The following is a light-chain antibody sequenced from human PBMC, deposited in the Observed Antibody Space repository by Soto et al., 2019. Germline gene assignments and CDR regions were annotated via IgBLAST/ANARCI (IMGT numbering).Light chain of an antibody. CDR3: QQYNNWPLLT. CDR2: GAS. J-gene: IGKJ4*01. V-gene: IGKV3-15*01. Sequence: EIVLTQSPATLSLSPGERATLSCRASQSVGSYLAWYQQKHGQAPRLLIYGASTRATGIPARFSGSGSGTEFTLTISSLQSEDFAVYYCQQYNNWPLLTFGGGTKVEIK. CDR1: QSVGSY.